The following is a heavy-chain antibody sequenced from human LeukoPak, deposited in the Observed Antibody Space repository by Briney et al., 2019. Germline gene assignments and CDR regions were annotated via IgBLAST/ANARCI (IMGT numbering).Heavy chain of an antibody. D-gene: IGHD2-2*01. J-gene: IGHJ6*02. V-gene: IGHV4-4*07. CDR3: AGDIGVVPAADDYYYGMDV. Sequence: PSETLTLTCTVSGGSISSYYWSWIRQPAGKGLEWIGHIYTSGRTNYNPTLQSRVTMSVDTSKSQCYLKLSSVTAADTAVYYGAGDIGVVPAADDYYYGMDVGGQGTTVTVSS. CDR1: GGSISSYY. CDR2: IYTSGRT.